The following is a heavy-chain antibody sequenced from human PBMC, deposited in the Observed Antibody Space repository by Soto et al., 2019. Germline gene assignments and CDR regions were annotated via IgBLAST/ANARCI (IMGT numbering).Heavy chain of an antibody. Sequence: PGGSLRLSCAASGFTFSSYAMHWVRQAPGKGLEWVAVIRYDGSNKYYADSVKGRFTISRDNSKNTLYLQMNSLRAEDTAVYYCARDYDSSGYPRYYFDYWGQGTLVTVSS. CDR1: GFTFSSYA. V-gene: IGHV3-33*08. J-gene: IGHJ4*02. D-gene: IGHD3-22*01. CDR2: IRYDGSNK. CDR3: ARDYDSSGYPRYYFDY.